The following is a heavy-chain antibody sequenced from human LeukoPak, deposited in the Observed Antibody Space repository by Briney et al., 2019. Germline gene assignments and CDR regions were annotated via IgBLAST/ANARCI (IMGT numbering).Heavy chain of an antibody. Sequence: PGGSLRLSCVASGFTFSSYAMSWVRQAPGKGLEWVSAISGSGGSTYYADSVKGRFTISRDNSKNTLYLQMNSLRAEDTAVYYCARDRTHYYGSGSYLPYWGQGTLVTVSS. D-gene: IGHD3-10*01. CDR3: ARDRTHYYGSGSYLPY. J-gene: IGHJ4*02. V-gene: IGHV3-23*01. CDR1: GFTFSSYA. CDR2: ISGSGGST.